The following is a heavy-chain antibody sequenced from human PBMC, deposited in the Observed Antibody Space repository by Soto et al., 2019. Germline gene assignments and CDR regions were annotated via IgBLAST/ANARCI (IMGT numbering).Heavy chain of an antibody. Sequence: QVQLVQSGAEVKEPGDSVRVSCEASGYTFTAYYIHWVRQAPGQGLEWMGWINPKFGDTNYAQDFQGRLTLTRDMSNSTVYMDLSRLTSDDTAIYYCARNMDYYYGPGSGNGHGVWGQGTTVNVFS. D-gene: IGHD3-10*01. J-gene: IGHJ6*02. CDR2: INPKFGDT. CDR3: ARNMDYYYGPGSGNGHGV. CDR1: GYTFTAYY. V-gene: IGHV1-2*02.